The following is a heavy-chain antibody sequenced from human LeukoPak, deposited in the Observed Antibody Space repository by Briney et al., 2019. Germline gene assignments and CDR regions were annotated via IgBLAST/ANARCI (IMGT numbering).Heavy chain of an antibody. V-gene: IGHV3-21*01. CDR3: AKGTSGWDLFDY. Sequence: GGSLRLSCAASGFTFSSYSMNWVRQAPGKGLEWVSSISSSSSYIYYADSVKGRFTISRDNAKNSLYLQMNSLRAEDTAVYYCAKGTSGWDLFDYWGQGTLVTVSS. CDR2: ISSSSSYI. CDR1: GFTFSSYS. D-gene: IGHD6-19*01. J-gene: IGHJ4*02.